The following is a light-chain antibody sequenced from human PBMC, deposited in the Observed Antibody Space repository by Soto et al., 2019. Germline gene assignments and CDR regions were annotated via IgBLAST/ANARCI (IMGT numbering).Light chain of an antibody. CDR1: SSDVGAYNY. V-gene: IGLV2-14*01. CDR3: SSYASSDTVI. J-gene: IGLJ2*01. CDR2: DVS. Sequence: QSALTQPASVSGSPGQSITISCAGTSSDVGAYNYVSWYQQHPVKAPKLIIYDVSSRPSGISNRFSGSKSGNTASLTISGVQAEDEADYYCSSYASSDTVIFGGGTKLNVL.